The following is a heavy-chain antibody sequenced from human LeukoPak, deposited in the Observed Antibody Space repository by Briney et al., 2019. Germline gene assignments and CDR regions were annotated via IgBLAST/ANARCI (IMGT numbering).Heavy chain of an antibody. CDR1: GYSFTSYW. V-gene: IGHV5-51*01. D-gene: IGHD6-13*01. CDR2: IYPGDSDT. Sequence: GESLKISCKGSGYSFTSYWIGWVRQMPGKGLEWMGIIYPGDSDTRYSPSFQGQVTISADKSISTAYLQWSSLKASDTAMYYCARHGSILSPLDAFDIWGQGTMVTVSS. J-gene: IGHJ3*02. CDR3: ARHGSILSPLDAFDI.